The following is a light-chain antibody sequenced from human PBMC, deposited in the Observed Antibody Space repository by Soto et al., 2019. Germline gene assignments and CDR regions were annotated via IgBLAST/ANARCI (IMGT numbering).Light chain of an antibody. Sequence: DIQMTQSPSSVSASVGDRVTMTCRASQGISTNLAWYQQKPGKAPKLLIYAASSLQSGVPSRFSGSGSGTEFTLTISSLQPDDFATYYCQQYNSYPWTFGQGTKV. V-gene: IGKV1-16*01. J-gene: IGKJ1*01. CDR3: QQYNSYPWT. CDR2: AAS. CDR1: QGISTN.